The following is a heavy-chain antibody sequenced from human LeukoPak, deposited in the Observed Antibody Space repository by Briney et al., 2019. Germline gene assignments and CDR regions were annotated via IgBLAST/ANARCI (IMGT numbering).Heavy chain of an antibody. Sequence: GGSLRLSFAASGFTFSSYEMNWVRQAPGKGLEWGSYISSSGSTIYYADSVKGRFTISRDNAKNSLYLQMNSLRAEDTAVYYCARVREYSSGWYFWYYWGQGTLVTVSS. V-gene: IGHV3-48*03. CDR3: ARVREYSSGWYFWYY. CDR2: ISSSGSTI. J-gene: IGHJ4*02. D-gene: IGHD6-19*01. CDR1: GFTFSSYE.